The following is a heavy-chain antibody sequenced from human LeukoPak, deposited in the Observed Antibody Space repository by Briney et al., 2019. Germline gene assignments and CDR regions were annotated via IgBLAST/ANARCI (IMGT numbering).Heavy chain of an antibody. CDR2: ISSSSNYI. CDR3: ARVGTPDF. Sequence: PGGSLRLSCAASEFTFSSSYMNWVRQAPGKGLEWVSSISSSSNYIYYADSVKGRLTISRDNAKNSLYLQMNSLRAEDTAVYYCARVGTPDFWGQGTLVTVSS. CDR1: EFTFSSSY. J-gene: IGHJ4*02. V-gene: IGHV3-21*04.